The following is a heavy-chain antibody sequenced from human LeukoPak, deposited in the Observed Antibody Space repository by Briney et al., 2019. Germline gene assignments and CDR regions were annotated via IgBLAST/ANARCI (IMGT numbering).Heavy chain of an antibody. CDR1: GFTLSNYA. CDR3: ATGFSENLRWYFGY. D-gene: IGHD4-23*01. J-gene: IGHJ4*02. Sequence: AGGSLRPSFSTSGFTLSNYAMSWLRQAPGKGLEVVSGMIGSRGGTYYGHFEKGRFTVYKDDSTTTLFLQMHSLRAYDTAVYYCATGFSENLRWYFGYWGQGTLVTVSS. CDR2: MIGSRGGT. V-gene: IGHV3-23*01.